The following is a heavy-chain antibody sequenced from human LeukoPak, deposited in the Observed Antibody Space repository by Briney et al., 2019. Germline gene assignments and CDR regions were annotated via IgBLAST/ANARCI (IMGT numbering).Heavy chain of an antibody. J-gene: IGHJ4*02. Sequence: PGGSLRLSCAASGFTFSRYWMSWVRQAPGKGLEWVANIKPDGSEKYSVDSVKGRFTISRDNAKNSLYLQMNSLRAEDTAVYYCARHTAGFDYWGQGTLVTVSS. D-gene: IGHD5-18*01. CDR2: IKPDGSEK. CDR3: ARHTAGFDY. CDR1: GFTFSRYW. V-gene: IGHV3-7*01.